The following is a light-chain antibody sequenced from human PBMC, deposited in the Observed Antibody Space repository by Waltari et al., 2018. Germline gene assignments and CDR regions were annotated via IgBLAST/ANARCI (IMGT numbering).Light chain of an antibody. CDR3: QQYETWPRT. CDR2: GAS. Sequence: IEMTQSPATLSVSPGERATLSCRASQSVSRDLAWYQHKPGQAPRLLIYGASTRATGIPARFSGSGSGTEFILTISSLQSEDFAVYYCQQYETWPRTFGQGTKVEIK. J-gene: IGKJ1*01. V-gene: IGKV3-15*01. CDR1: QSVSRD.